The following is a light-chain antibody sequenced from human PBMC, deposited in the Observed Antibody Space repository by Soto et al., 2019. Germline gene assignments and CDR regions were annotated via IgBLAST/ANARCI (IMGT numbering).Light chain of an antibody. J-gene: IGKJ1*01. V-gene: IGKV1-5*03. CDR2: KAS. CDR3: QQYNSYSRT. Sequence: DIQMTQSPSTLSASVGGRVTITCRASQSISSWLAWYQQKPGKAPKLLIYKASSLESGVPSRFSGSGSGTEFTLTISSLQPDDLATYYCQQYNSYSRTFGQGTKVDIK. CDR1: QSISSW.